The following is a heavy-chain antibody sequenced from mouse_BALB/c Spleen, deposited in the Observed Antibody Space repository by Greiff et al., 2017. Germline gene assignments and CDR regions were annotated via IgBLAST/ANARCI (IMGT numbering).Heavy chain of an antibody. CDR2: IDPGNGDT. J-gene: IGHJ3*01. CDR1: GFNIKDYY. V-gene: IGHV14-1*01. CDR3: SAFDGNSLAY. Sequence: VQLQQSGAELVRPGASVKLSCTASGFNIKDYYMHWVKQRPEQGLEWIGRIDPGNGDTEYAPKFQGKATMTADTSSNTAYLQLSSLTSEDTAVYYCSAFDGNSLAYWGQGTPVTVS. D-gene: IGHD1-1*01.